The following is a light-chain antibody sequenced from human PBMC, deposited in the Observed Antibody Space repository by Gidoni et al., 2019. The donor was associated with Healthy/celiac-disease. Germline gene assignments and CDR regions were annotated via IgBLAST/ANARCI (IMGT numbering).Light chain of an antibody. CDR3: AAWDDSLSGPRWV. CDR2: RNN. J-gene: IGLJ3*02. V-gene: IGLV1-47*01. CDR1: SSNIGSNY. Sequence: QSVLTQPPSASGTPGQRVTNPGSGSSSNIGSNYVYWYQQLPGTAPKLLSYRNNQRPSGVPDRFSGSKSGTSASLAISGLRSEDEADYYCAAWDDSLSGPRWVFGGGTKLTVL.